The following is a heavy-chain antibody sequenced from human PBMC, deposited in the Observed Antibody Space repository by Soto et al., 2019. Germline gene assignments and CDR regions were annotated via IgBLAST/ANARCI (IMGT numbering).Heavy chain of an antibody. V-gene: IGHV1-69*13. Sequence: SVKVSCKASGGTFSSYAISWVRQAPGQGLEWMGGIIPIFGTANYAQKFQGRVTITADESTSTAYRELSSLRSEDTAVYYCAREMNYYFVTGYYRSDDHRFEHWGQGTLVTLSS. CDR1: GGTFSSYA. J-gene: IGHJ4*01. CDR3: AREMNYYFVTGYYRSDDHRFEH. CDR2: IIPIFGTA. D-gene: IGHD3-9*01.